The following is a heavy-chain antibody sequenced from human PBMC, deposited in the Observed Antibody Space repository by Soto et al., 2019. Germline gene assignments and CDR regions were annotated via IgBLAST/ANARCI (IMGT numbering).Heavy chain of an antibody. CDR3: ARDHGLSSYTFDI. CDR2: ISSSSSYI. Sequence: EVQLVESGGGLVKHGGFLRLSCAASGFTFSSYSMNWVRQAPGKGLEWVSSISSSSSYIYYADSVKGRFTISRDNANNSLYLQMNILRADDTAVYYCARDHGLSSYTFDIWGQSTMVTVSS. CDR1: GFTFSSYS. V-gene: IGHV3-21*01. J-gene: IGHJ3*02. D-gene: IGHD2-15*01.